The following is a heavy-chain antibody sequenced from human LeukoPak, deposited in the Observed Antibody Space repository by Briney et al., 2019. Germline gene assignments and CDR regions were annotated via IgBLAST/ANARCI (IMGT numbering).Heavy chain of an antibody. Sequence: GGSLRLSCAASGFTFSSYGMHWVRRAPGKGLEWVAIISYDGSNKYYADSVKGRFTISRDNSKNTLYLQMNSLRTEDTAVYYCAKDHYSSGWYFDYWGQGTLVTVSS. V-gene: IGHV3-30*18. CDR3: AKDHYSSGWYFDY. D-gene: IGHD6-19*01. J-gene: IGHJ4*02. CDR1: GFTFSSYG. CDR2: ISYDGSNK.